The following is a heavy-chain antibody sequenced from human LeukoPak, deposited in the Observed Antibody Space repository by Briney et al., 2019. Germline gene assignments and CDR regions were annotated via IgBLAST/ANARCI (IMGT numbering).Heavy chain of an antibody. CDR3: TFSKTYALADY. Sequence: GGSLRLSCVASGFTFSDYYMNWIRQAPGKGLECLSYISGSGTSIYYADSVKGRFTISRDNAKNSLYLQMDSLRAEDTAVYYCTFSKTYALADYWGQGSRVTVSS. D-gene: IGHD2/OR15-2a*01. CDR2: ISGSGTSI. CDR1: GFTFSDYY. J-gene: IGHJ4*02. V-gene: IGHV3-11*01.